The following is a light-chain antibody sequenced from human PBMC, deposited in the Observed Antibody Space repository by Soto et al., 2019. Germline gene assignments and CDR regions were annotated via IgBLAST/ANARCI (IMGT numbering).Light chain of an antibody. CDR1: QNVGTY. J-gene: IGKJ4*01. Sequence: DIQMTQSPSSLSASVGDRITTTCRASQNVGTYLSWYQQRSGKAPKLLIYAASNLQSGVSSRFSGSGSGTDFTLAISSLQPEDFATYFCQQSYNTSLTFGGGTKVEI. CDR3: QQSYNTSLT. CDR2: AAS. V-gene: IGKV1-39*01.